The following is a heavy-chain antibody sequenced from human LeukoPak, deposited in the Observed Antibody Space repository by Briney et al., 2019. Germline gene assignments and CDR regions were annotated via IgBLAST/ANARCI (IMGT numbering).Heavy chain of an antibody. D-gene: IGHD2-15*01. V-gene: IGHV4-34*01. Sequence: PSETLSLTCAVYGGSFSGDYWSWIRQPPGKGLEWIGEINHSGSTNYNPSLKSRVTISVDTSKKQVSLKLSSVTAADTAVYYCARARYCSGGSCKYFDCWGQGTLVTVSS. CDR2: INHSGST. CDR3: ARARYCSGGSCKYFDC. CDR1: GGSFSGDY. J-gene: IGHJ4*02.